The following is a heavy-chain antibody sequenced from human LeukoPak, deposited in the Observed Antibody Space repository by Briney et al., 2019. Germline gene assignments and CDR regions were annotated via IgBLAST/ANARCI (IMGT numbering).Heavy chain of an antibody. V-gene: IGHV3-7*01. CDR3: ARDKSGYSSGWYASGWESNWFDP. CDR2: INPGGTEK. Sequence: SGGSLRLSCAASGFTFSNNWMNWVRQAPGKGLEWVGNINPGGTEKYYVDSVTGRFTISRDNAKNSLYLQMNSLRAEDTAVYYCARDKSGYSSGWYASGWESNWFDPWGQGTLVTVSS. J-gene: IGHJ5*02. D-gene: IGHD6-19*01. CDR1: GFTFSNNW.